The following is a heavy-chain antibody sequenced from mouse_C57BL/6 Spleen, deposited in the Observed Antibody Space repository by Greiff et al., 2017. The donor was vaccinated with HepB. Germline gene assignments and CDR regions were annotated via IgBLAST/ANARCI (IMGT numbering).Heavy chain of an antibody. V-gene: IGHV1-64*01. CDR2: IHPNSGST. CDR3: ARVELWSPDWYFDV. D-gene: IGHD1-1*02. Sequence: VQLQQPGAELVKPGASVKLSCKASGYTFTSYWMHWVKQRPGQGLEWIGMIHPNSGSTNYNEKFKSKATLTVDKSSSTAYMQLSSLTSEDSAVYYCARVELWSPDWYFDVWGTGTTLTVSS. CDR1: GYTFTSYW. J-gene: IGHJ1*03.